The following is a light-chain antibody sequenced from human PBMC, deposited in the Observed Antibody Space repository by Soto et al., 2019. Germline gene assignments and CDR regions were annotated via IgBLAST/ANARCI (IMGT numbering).Light chain of an antibody. V-gene: IGKV3-20*01. CDR3: QQAKSFPIT. CDR1: QSVSSSY. J-gene: IGKJ5*01. Sequence: EIVLTQSPGTLSLSPGERATLSCRASQSVSSSYLAWYQQKPGQAPRLLIYGASNRATGIPDRFSGSGSGTDFTLTISRLEPEDFATYYCQQAKSFPITFGQGTRLEIK. CDR2: GAS.